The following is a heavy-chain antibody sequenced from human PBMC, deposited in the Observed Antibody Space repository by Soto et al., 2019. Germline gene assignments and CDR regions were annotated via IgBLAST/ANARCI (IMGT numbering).Heavy chain of an antibody. V-gene: IGHV3-53*01. CDR1: GFTVSSNY. D-gene: IGHD3-22*01. Sequence: GGSLRLSCAASGFTVSSNYMSWVRQAPGKGLEWVSVIYSGGSTYYADSVKGRFTISRDNSKNTLYLQMNSLRAEDTAVYYCARGYDSSGFLSWGAFDIWGQGTMVTVSS. CDR2: IYSGGST. J-gene: IGHJ3*02. CDR3: ARGYDSSGFLSWGAFDI.